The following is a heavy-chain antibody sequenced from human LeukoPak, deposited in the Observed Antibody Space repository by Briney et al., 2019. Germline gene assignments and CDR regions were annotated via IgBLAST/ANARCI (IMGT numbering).Heavy chain of an antibody. CDR2: ISYDGSNK. CDR3: AKAGITMIVGWFDY. D-gene: IGHD3-22*01. CDR1: GFTFSSYG. V-gene: IGHV3-30*18. J-gene: IGHJ4*02. Sequence: GGSLRLSCAASGFTFSSYGMHWVRQAPGKGLEWVAVISYDGSNKYYADSVKGRFTISRDNSKNTLYLQMNSLRAEDTAVYYCAKAGITMIVGWFDYWGQGTLVTVSS.